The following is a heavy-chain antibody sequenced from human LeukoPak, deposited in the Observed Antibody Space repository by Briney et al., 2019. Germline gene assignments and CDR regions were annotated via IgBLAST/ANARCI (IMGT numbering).Heavy chain of an antibody. D-gene: IGHD4-23*01. Sequence: SETLSLTCTVSGDSISSSSHYWGWIRQPPGKGLEWIGSIDYSGSSCYNPSLKSRVTISVDTSKNQFSLKLSSVTAADTAVYYCASIDYGGKGGGADWGQGTLVTVSS. J-gene: IGHJ4*02. CDR2: IDYSGSS. CDR1: GDSISSSSHY. V-gene: IGHV4-39*07. CDR3: ASIDYGGKGGGAD.